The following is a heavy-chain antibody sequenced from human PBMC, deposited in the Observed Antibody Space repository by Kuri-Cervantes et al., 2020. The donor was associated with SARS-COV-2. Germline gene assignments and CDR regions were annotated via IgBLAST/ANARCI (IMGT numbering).Heavy chain of an antibody. J-gene: IGHJ4*02. CDR3: ARGGSTRSLDY. Sequence: GESLKISCAASGFTFSSYWMSWVRQAPGKGLEWVANIKQDGSEKYYVDSVKGRFTISRDNAKNSLYLQMNSLRAEDTAVYCCARGGSTRSLDYWGQGTLVTVSS. D-gene: IGHD2-2*01. CDR2: IKQDGSEK. V-gene: IGHV3-7*01. CDR1: GFTFSSYW.